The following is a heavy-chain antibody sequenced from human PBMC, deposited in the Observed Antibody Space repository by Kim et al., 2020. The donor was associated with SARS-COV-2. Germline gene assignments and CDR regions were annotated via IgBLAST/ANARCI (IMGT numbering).Heavy chain of an antibody. CDR1: GGSISSGGYY. D-gene: IGHD7-27*01. Sequence: SETLSLTCTVSGGSISSGGYYWSWIRQHPGKGLEWIGYIYYSGSTYYNPSLKSRVTISVDTSKNQFSLKLSSVTAAATAVYYCARGPWDWGDGGYFDYWGQGTLVTVSS. J-gene: IGHJ4*02. CDR3: ARGPWDWGDGGYFDY. V-gene: IGHV4-31*03. CDR2: IYYSGST.